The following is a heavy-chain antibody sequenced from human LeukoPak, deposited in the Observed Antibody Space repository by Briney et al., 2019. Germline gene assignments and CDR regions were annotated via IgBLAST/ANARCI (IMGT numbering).Heavy chain of an antibody. D-gene: IGHD1-7*01. V-gene: IGHV3-13*01. CDR3: ARGKGGNWDYAIFNY. J-gene: IGHJ4*02. CDR2: IGSAGDT. CDR1: GFTFSRYD. Sequence: GGSLRLSCAASGFTFSRYDMHWVRQATGKGLEWVSAIGSAGDTYYPGSVKGRFTISRENAKNSLYLQMNSLRAGDTAVYFCARGKGGNWDYAIFNYWGQGTLVTVSS.